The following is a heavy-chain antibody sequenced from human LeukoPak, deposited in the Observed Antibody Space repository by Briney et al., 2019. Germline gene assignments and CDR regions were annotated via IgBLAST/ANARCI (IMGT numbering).Heavy chain of an antibody. V-gene: IGHV4-4*07. CDR1: GGSISSYY. CDR3: ARIVVVTVDDWYFDL. CDR2: IYSSGST. D-gene: IGHD2-21*02. J-gene: IGHJ2*01. Sequence: SETLSLTCTVSGGSISSYYWSWIRQPAGKGLEWIGRIYSSGSTNYNPSLKSRVTMSVDTSKNQFSLKLSSVTAADTAVYYCARIVVVTVDDWYFDLWGRGTLVTVSS.